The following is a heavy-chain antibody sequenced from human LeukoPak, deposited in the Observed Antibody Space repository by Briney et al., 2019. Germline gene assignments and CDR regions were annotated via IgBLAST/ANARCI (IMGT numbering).Heavy chain of an antibody. Sequence: ASVKVSCKASGYTFTSYAMHWVRQAPGQRLEWMGWINAGNGNTKYSQKFQGRVTITRDTSASTAYMELSSLRSEDTAVYYCARGWGYGSGGSGDAFDIWGQGTMVTVSS. CDR2: INAGNGNT. D-gene: IGHD3-10*01. J-gene: IGHJ3*02. CDR3: ARGWGYGSGGSGDAFDI. V-gene: IGHV1-3*01. CDR1: GYTFTSYA.